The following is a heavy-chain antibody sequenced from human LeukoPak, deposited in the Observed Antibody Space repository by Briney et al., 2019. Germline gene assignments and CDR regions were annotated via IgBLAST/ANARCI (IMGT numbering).Heavy chain of an antibody. CDR1: GGSISSSSYY. D-gene: IGHD6-13*01. CDR3: ARTPIAAATQAFDY. CDR2: IYHSGST. Sequence: PSETLSLTCTVSGGSISSSSYYWGWIRQPPGKGLEWIGSIYHSGSTYYNPSLKSRVTISVDTSKNQFSLKLSSVTAADTAVYYCARTPIAAATQAFDYWGQGTLVTVSS. V-gene: IGHV4-39*07. J-gene: IGHJ4*02.